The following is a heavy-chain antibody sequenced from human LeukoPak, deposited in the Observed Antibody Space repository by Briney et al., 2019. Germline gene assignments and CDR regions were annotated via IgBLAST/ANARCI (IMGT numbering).Heavy chain of an antibody. CDR1: GGSISSYY. CDR2: IYTSGST. Sequence: SETLSLTCTVSGGSISSYYWSWIRQPAGKGLEWIGRIYTSGSTNYNPSLKSRVTMSVDTSKNQFSLKLSSVTAADTAVYYCARDATYYYDSSGYLLFDYWGQGTLVTVSS. CDR3: ARDATYYYDSSGYLLFDY. V-gene: IGHV4-4*07. D-gene: IGHD3-22*01. J-gene: IGHJ4*02.